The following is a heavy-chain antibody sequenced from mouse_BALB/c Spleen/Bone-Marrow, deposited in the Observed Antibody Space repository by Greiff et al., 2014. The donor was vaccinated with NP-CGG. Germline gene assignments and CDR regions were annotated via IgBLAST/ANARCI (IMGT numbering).Heavy chain of an antibody. CDR3: AREGITTVDY. J-gene: IGHJ2*01. Sequence: VKLMESGPELVKPGASVRISCKASGYTFTSYYIHWVKQRPGQGLEWIGWIFPGNVITKYNEKFKGKATLTADKSSSTAYMQPSSLTSEDSAVYFCAREGITTVDYWGQGTTLTVSS. CDR2: IFPGNVIT. CDR1: GYTFTSYY. V-gene: IGHV1S56*01. D-gene: IGHD1-1*01.